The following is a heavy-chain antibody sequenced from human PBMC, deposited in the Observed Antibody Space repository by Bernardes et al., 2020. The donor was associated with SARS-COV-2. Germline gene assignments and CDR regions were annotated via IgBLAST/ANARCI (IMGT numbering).Heavy chain of an antibody. CDR1: GFTFSSYA. Sequence: GGSLRLSCAASGFTFSSYAMSWVRQAPGKGLEWVSAISGSGGSTYYADSVKGRFTISRDNSKNTLYLQMNSLRAEDTAVYHCAKDQLGAYLMITFGGVIGASGWSWFDPWGQGTLVTVSS. CDR2: ISGSGGST. V-gene: IGHV3-23*01. CDR3: AKDQLGAYLMITFGGVIGASGWSWFDP. D-gene: IGHD3-16*02. J-gene: IGHJ5*02.